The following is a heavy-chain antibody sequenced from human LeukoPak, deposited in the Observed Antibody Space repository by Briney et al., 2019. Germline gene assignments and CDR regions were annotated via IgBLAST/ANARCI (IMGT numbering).Heavy chain of an antibody. CDR2: MNPNSGNT. V-gene: IGHV1-8*01. J-gene: IGHJ6*03. CDR1: GYTFTSYD. D-gene: IGHD5-18*01. Sequence: ASVKVSCKASGYTFTSYDINWVRQATGQGLEWMGWMNPNSGNTGYAQKFQGRVTMTRNTSISTAYMELSSLRSEDTAVYYCARAPHTAMVRYYYMDVWGKGTAVTVSS. CDR3: ARAPHTAMVRYYYMDV.